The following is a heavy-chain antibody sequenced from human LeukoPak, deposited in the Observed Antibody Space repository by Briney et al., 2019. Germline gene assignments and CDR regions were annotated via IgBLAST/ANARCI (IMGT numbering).Heavy chain of an antibody. J-gene: IGHJ3*01. Sequence: SETLSLTCAVYGGSFSGYYWSLIRQPPGKGLEWIAEINHSGSTNYNPSLKSRVTISVDTSKNQFSLKLSSVTAADTAVYYCARTYYYDSSGYSFDLWGQGTMVTVSS. CDR2: INHSGST. V-gene: IGHV4-34*01. CDR3: ARTYYYDSSGYSFDL. CDR1: GGSFSGYY. D-gene: IGHD3-22*01.